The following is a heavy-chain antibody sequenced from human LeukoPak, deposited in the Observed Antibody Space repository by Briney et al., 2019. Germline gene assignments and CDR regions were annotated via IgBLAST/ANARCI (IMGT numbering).Heavy chain of an antibody. J-gene: IGHJ4*02. CDR2: IYYSGST. CDR1: GGSTSSYY. V-gene: IGHV4-59*01. Sequence: SETLSLTCTVSGGSTSSYYWSWIRQPPGKGLEWIGYIYYSGSTNYNPSLKSRVTISVDTSKNQFSLKLSSVTAADTAVYYCARAAGSKSVSEPFDYWGQGTLVTVSS. CDR3: ARAAGSKSVSEPFDY. D-gene: IGHD1-14*01.